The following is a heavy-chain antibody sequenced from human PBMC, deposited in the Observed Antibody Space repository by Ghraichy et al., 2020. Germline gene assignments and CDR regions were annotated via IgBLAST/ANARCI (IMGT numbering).Heavy chain of an antibody. CDR2: IIPIFGTA. J-gene: IGHJ4*02. V-gene: IGHV1-69*13. CDR1: GGTFSSYA. CDR3: ASSRYSSGWYGYFDY. Sequence: SVKVSCKASGGTFSSYAISWVRQAPGQGLEWMGGIIPIFGTANYAQKFQGRVTITADESTSTAYMELSSLRSEDTAVYYCASSRYSSGWYGYFDYWGQGTLVTVSS. D-gene: IGHD6-19*01.